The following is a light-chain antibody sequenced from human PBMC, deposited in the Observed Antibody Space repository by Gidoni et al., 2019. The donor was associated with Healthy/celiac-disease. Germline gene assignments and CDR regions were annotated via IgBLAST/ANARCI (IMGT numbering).Light chain of an antibody. CDR3: QQYDNLPIT. Sequence: DLKMTQSPSSLSASVVDRGTITCQASRDISNYLNWYQQKPGKAPKLLIYDASNLETGVPSRFSGSGSGTDFTFTISSLQPEDIATYYCQQYDNLPITFXQXTRVEIK. J-gene: IGKJ5*01. CDR1: RDISNY. CDR2: DAS. V-gene: IGKV1-33*01.